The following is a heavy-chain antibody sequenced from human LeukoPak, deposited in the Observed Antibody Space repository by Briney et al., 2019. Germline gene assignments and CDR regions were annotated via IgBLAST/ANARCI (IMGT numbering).Heavy chain of an antibody. D-gene: IGHD6-13*01. J-gene: IGHJ4*02. CDR1: GGSISSNNYY. Sequence: SETLSLTCTVSGGSISSNNYYWGWLRQSPGKGLEWIGSIYYSGNTYYNPSLNSRVTISVDTSKNRFSLNLSSVTAADTAVYYCARLGQLAFDYWGQGTLVTVSS. CDR3: ARLGQLAFDY. V-gene: IGHV4-39*07. CDR2: IYYSGNT.